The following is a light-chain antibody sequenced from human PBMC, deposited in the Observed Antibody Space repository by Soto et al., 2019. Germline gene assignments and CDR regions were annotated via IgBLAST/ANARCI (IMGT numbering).Light chain of an antibody. V-gene: IGKV3-20*01. CDR1: QSVSSSY. Sequence: EIVLTQSPGSLSLSPGERATLSCRASQSVSSSYLAGYQQKPGQAPRFLIYDASSRATGIPDRFSGSGSGTEFTLTISSLQPDDFATYYCQQYNHWWTFGQGTKVDIK. CDR2: DAS. J-gene: IGKJ1*01. CDR3: QQYNHWWT.